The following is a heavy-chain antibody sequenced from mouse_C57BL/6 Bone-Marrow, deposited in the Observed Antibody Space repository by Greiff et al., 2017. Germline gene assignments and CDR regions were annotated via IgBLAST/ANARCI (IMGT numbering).Heavy chain of an antibody. J-gene: IGHJ4*01. D-gene: IGHD1-1*01. CDR3: ARDSITTVEATGAMDY. CDR1: GYTFTSYW. V-gene: IGHV1-72*01. CDR2: IDPNSGGT. Sequence: QVQLQQPGAELVKPGASVKLSCKASGYTFTSYWMHWVKQSPGRGLEWIGRIDPNSGGTKYNEKFKSKATLTVDKPSSTAYMQLSSLTSEDSAVYYCARDSITTVEATGAMDYWGQGTSVTVSS.